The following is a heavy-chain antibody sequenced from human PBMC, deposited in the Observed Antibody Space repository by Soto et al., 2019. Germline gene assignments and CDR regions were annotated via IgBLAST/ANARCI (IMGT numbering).Heavy chain of an antibody. CDR1: GGSISSGDYY. Sequence: SETLSLTCTVSGGSISSGDYYWSWIRQPPGKGLEWIGYIYYSGSTYYNPSLKSRVTISVATSKNQFSLKLSSVTAADTAVYYCARVWSSSWPFDYWGQGTLVTVSS. CDR3: ARVWSSSWPFDY. V-gene: IGHV4-30-4*01. D-gene: IGHD6-13*01. CDR2: IYYSGST. J-gene: IGHJ4*02.